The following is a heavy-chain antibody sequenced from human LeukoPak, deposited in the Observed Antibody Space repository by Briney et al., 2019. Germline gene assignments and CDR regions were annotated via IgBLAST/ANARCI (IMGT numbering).Heavy chain of an antibody. CDR3: AGDGYNGYFDY. D-gene: IGHD5-24*01. J-gene: IGHJ4*02. CDR2: IYYSGST. Sequence: SETQSLTCTVSGGSISSYYWSWIRQPPGKGLEWIGYIYYSGSTNYNPSLKSRVTISVDTSRNQFSLKLTSVTAADTAVYYCAGDGYNGYFDYWGQGTLVTVSS. CDR1: GGSISSYY. V-gene: IGHV4-59*01.